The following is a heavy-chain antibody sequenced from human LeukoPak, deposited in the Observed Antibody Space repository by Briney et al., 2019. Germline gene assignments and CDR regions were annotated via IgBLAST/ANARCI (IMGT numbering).Heavy chain of an antibody. J-gene: IGHJ4*02. D-gene: IGHD5-18*01. CDR3: VGTAMVKGFFDY. CDR1: GFTFSSYA. CDR2: ISSNGGST. Sequence: GGSLRLSCSASGFTFSSYATHWVRQAPGKGLEYVSAISSNGGSTYYADSAKGRFTISRDNSKNTLYLQMSSLRAEDTAVYYCVGTAMVKGFFDYWGQGTLVIVSS. V-gene: IGHV3-64D*06.